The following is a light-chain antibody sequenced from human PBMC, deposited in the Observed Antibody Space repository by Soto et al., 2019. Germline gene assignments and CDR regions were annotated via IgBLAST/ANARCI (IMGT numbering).Light chain of an antibody. CDR2: DAS. CDR3: QQYNRYSLT. Sequence: IQMTQSPSTLSASVGDRVTITCLASQSISSWLAWYQQKPGKAPKLLIYDASSLESGVPSRFSGSGSDTEFTLTINNLQPDDFATYHCQQYNRYSLTFGGGTRWIS. CDR1: QSISSW. V-gene: IGKV1-5*01. J-gene: IGKJ4*01.